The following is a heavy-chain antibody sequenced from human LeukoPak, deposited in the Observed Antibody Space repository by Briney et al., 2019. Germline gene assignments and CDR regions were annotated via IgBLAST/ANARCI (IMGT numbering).Heavy chain of an antibody. CDR1: GYSFTSYW. CDR3: AALGLDYGDPSDAFDI. CDR2: IYPGDSDT. V-gene: IGHV5-51*01. J-gene: IGHJ3*02. D-gene: IGHD4-17*01. Sequence: GESLKISCKGSGYSFTSYWIGWVRQMPGKGLEWMGIIYPGDSDTRYSPSFQGQVTISADKSISTAYLQWSSLKASDTAMYYCAALGLDYGDPSDAFDIWGQGTMVTVSS.